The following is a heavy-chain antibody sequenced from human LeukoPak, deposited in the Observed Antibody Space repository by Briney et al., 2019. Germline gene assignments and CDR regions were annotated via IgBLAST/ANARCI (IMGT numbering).Heavy chain of an antibody. CDR2: IYYSGST. Sequence: SETLSLSCSVSGGSNSCGGYHWLGPPQPPGEGRECFGYIYYSGSTYYNPSLKSRVTISVDTSKNQFSLKLTSVTAADTAVYYCARERGSSSSYYYYGMDVWGQGTTVTVSS. CDR1: GGSNSCGGYH. V-gene: IGHV4-31*03. D-gene: IGHD6-6*01. CDR3: ARERGSSSSYYYYGMDV. J-gene: IGHJ6*02.